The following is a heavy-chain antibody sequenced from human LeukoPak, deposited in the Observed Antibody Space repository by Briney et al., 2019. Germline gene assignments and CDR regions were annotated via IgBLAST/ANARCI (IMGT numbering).Heavy chain of an antibody. CDR2: IYYSGST. V-gene: IGHV4-39*07. D-gene: IGHD2-15*01. CDR3: ARLGYCSGGSCYYYYYMDV. Sequence: SETLSLTCTVSGGSISSRSYYWGWIRQPPGKGLEWIGSIYYSGSTYYNPSLQSRVTISVDTSKNQFSLKLSSVTAADTAAYYCARLGYCSGGSCYYYYYMDVWGKGTTVTVSS. J-gene: IGHJ6*03. CDR1: GGSISSRSYY.